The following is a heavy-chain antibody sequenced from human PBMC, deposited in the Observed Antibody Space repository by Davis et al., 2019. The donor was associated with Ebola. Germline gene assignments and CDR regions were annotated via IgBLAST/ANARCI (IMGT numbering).Heavy chain of an antibody. CDR2: ISYDETNE. CDR1: GGSFSGYY. D-gene: IGHD4-17*01. V-gene: IGHV3-30*03. J-gene: IGHJ4*02. Sequence: PSETLSLTCAVYGGSFSGYYWSWVRQAPGKGLEWVAVISYDETNENYADPVKGRFTISRDNSKNTLFLQMNSLRAEDTAVYYCARDLFPMVTSGGYLDSWGQGTLVTVSS. CDR3: ARDLFPMVTSGGYLDS.